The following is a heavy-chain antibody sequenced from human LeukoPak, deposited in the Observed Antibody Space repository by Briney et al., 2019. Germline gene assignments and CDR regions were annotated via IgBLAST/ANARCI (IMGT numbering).Heavy chain of an antibody. V-gene: IGHV3-7*01. D-gene: IGHD4-23*01. CDR3: ARAIGKSEGY. J-gene: IGHJ4*02. Sequence: GGSLRLSCAASGFTFSSYWMTWVRQAPGKGLEWVANIKQDGSEKYYVDSVKGRFTLSRDNAKSSLYLQMDSLRAEDTAVYYCARAIGKSEGYWGQGTLVTVSS. CDR1: GFTFSSYW. CDR2: IKQDGSEK.